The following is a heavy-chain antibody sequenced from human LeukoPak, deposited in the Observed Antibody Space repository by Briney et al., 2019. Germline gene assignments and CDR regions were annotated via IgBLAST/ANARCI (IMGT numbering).Heavy chain of an antibody. CDR1: GLTFSRSW. Sequence: GRSLRLSCAASGLTFSRSWMTCVRQAPGKWLEWVANITQDGREKYYVDPVKGRFTISRDNAKNSLYLQMNSLRAEDTAVYYCAKDLSVLVRFGESSRERWFDPWGQGTLVTVSS. J-gene: IGHJ5*02. D-gene: IGHD3-10*01. V-gene: IGHV3-7*04. CDR2: ITQDGREK. CDR3: AKDLSVLVRFGESSRERWFDP.